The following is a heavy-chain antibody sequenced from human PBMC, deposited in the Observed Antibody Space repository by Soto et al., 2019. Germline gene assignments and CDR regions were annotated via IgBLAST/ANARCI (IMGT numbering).Heavy chain of an antibody. D-gene: IGHD6-13*01. Sequence: PSETLSLTCTVSGGSISSYYWSWIRQPPGKGLEWIGYIYYSGSTNYNPSLKSRVTISVDTSKSQFSLKLSSVTAADTAVYYCARDGNSSSWRNRFDPWGQGTLVTVS. V-gene: IGHV4-59*01. CDR1: GGSISSYY. CDR2: IYYSGST. J-gene: IGHJ5*02. CDR3: ARDGNSSSWRNRFDP.